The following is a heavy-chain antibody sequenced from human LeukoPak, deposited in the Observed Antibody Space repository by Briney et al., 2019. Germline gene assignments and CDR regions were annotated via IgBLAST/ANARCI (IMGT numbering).Heavy chain of an antibody. CDR1: GFTFDDYA. CDR2: ISLDSGSI. D-gene: IGHD3-10*01. J-gene: IGHJ4*02. Sequence: GGSLRLSCAASGFTFDDYAMHWVRQAPGQGLEWVSSISLDSGSIAYADSVKGRFTISRDNAKNSLYLQMNSLRAEDTALYYCARGLRTFDYWGQGTLVTVSS. CDR3: ARGLRTFDY. V-gene: IGHV3-9*01.